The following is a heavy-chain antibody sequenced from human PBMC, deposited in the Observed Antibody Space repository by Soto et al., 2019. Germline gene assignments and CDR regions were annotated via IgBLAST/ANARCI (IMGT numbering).Heavy chain of an antibody. Sequence: GGSLRLSCAASGFTFSSYAMSWVRQAPGKGLEWVSAISGSGGSTYYADSVKGRFTISRDNSKNTLYLQMNSLRAEDAAVYYCAKGGKGYSYGPPDYWGQGTLVTVSS. CDR1: GFTFSSYA. V-gene: IGHV3-23*01. J-gene: IGHJ4*02. D-gene: IGHD5-18*01. CDR2: ISGSGGST. CDR3: AKGGKGYSYGPPDY.